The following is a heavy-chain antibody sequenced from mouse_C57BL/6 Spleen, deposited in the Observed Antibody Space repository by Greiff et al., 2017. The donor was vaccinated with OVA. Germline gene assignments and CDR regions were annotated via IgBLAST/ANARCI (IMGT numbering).Heavy chain of an antibody. CDR1: GYAFSSSW. CDR2: IYPGDGET. D-gene: IGHD1-1*01. J-gene: IGHJ3*01. Sequence: QVQLQQSGPELVKPGASVKISCKASGYAFSSSWMNWVKQRPGRGLGWIGRIYPGDGETNYNGKFKGKATLTADKSSSTAYMQLSSLTSEDSAVYFCASNYGSSPWFAYWGQGTLVTVSA. CDR3: ASNYGSSPWFAY. V-gene: IGHV1-82*01.